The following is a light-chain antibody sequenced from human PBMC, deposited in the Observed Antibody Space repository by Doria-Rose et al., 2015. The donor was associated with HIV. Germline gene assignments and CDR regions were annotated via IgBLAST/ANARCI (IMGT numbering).Light chain of an antibody. Sequence: DIVLTQTPPAGPGAARGAASRSCAAPHSLRPTLRRDELGWHLQKPGQSPQLLIYLGSNRASGVPDRFSGSGSGTDFTLKISRVEAEDVGVYYCVQALQTPYTFGQGTKLEIK. CDR1: HSLRPTLRRDE. CDR3: VQALQTPYT. J-gene: IGKJ2*01. CDR2: LGS. V-gene: IGKV2-28*01.